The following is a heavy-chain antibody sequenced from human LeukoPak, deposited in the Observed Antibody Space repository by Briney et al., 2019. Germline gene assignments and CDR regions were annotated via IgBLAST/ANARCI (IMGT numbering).Heavy chain of an antibody. V-gene: IGHV4-34*01. Sequence: PSETLSLTCAVSGGSFSGYYWTRIRQPPGKGLEWIGEINHSGSANYNPSLKSRVTISVDTSKNQFSLKLSSVTAADTAVYYCARGRGYCSSTSCHGRLFDYWGQGALVTVSS. J-gene: IGHJ4*02. D-gene: IGHD2-2*01. CDR2: INHSGSA. CDR1: GGSFSGYY. CDR3: ARGRGYCSSTSCHGRLFDY.